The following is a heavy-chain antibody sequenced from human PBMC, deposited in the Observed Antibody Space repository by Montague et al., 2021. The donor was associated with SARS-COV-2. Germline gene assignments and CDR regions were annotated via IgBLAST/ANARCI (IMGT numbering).Heavy chain of an antibody. CDR1: GGSFSGYY. V-gene: IGHV4-34*01. CDR3: AMPFGSSTSCDLYYGMDV. J-gene: IGHJ6*02. Sequence: SETLSLTCAVYGGSFSGYYWSWIRKPPGKGLEWIGEINHSGSTNXNQSLKSRVTISVDTSKNQFSLKLSSVIAADTALYYCAMPFGSSTSCDLYYGMDVWGQGTTVTVSS. CDR2: INHSGST. D-gene: IGHD2-2*01.